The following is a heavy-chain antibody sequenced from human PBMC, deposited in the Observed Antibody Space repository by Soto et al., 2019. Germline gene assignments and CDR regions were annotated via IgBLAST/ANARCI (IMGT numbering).Heavy chain of an antibody. CDR3: GREGGGGYCGGDCYSSAFDI. CDR1: GYTFTSYG. Sequence: QVQLVQSGAEVKKPGASVKVSCKASGYTFTSYGISWVRQAPGQGLEWMGWISAYNGNTNYAQKLQGRVTMTTDTTTSNTYMGLRSLRSDDTAGYYCGREGGGGYCGGDCYSSAFDIWGQGTMVTVSS. J-gene: IGHJ3*02. CDR2: ISAYNGNT. D-gene: IGHD2-21*02. V-gene: IGHV1-18*01.